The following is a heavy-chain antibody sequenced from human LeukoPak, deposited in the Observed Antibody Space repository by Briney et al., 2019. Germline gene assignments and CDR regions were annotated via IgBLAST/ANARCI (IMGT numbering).Heavy chain of an antibody. CDR1: GGSISSYY. D-gene: IGHD3-22*01. CDR3: ARGGEGYYDSSGYYPFDY. CDR2: IYYSGST. V-gene: IGHV4-59*01. J-gene: IGHJ4*02. Sequence: SETLSLTCTVSGGSISSYYWSWIRQPPGKGLEWIGYIYYSGSTNYNPSLKSRVTISVDTSKNQFSLKLSSVTAADTAVYYCARGGEGYYDSSGYYPFDYWGQRTLVTVSS.